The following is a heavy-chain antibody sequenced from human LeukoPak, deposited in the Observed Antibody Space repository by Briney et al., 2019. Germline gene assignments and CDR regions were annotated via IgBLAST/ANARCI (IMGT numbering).Heavy chain of an antibody. V-gene: IGHV1-18*01. J-gene: IGHJ4*02. CDR2: ISAYNGNT. CDR3: ARGRAARPGNYFDY. D-gene: IGHD6-6*01. CDR1: GYPFTSYG. Sequence: ASGEVSCKASGYPFTSYGISWVRQAPGQGLEGMGWISAYNGNTNYAQKLQGRVTMTTDTSTSTAYMELRSLRSDDTAVYYCARGRAARPGNYFDYWGQGTLVTVSS.